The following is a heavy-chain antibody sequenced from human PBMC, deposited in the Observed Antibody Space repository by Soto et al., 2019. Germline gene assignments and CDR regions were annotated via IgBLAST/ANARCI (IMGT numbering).Heavy chain of an antibody. CDR1: GGSISSSSYY. CDR2: IYYSGST. D-gene: IGHD6-19*01. J-gene: IGHJ4*02. V-gene: IGHV4-39*01. Sequence: SETLSLTCTVSGGSISSSSYYWGWIRQPPGKGLEWIGSIYYSGSTYYNPSLKSRVTISVDTSKNQFSLKLSSVTAADTAVYYCAIRLAGIAVAGTGDYWGQGTLVTVSS. CDR3: AIRLAGIAVAGTGDY.